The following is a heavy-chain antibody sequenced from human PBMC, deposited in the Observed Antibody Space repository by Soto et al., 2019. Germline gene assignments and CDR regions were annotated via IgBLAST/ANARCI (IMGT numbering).Heavy chain of an antibody. Sequence: QLQLQESGPGLVKPSETLSLTCTVSGGSISSSSYYWGWIRQPPGKGLEGIGSIYYSGSTYYNPSLKSRVTISVDTSKNQFSLKLSSVTAADTAVYYCARHYYDFWSGYPLGDYWGQGTLVTVSS. D-gene: IGHD3-3*01. J-gene: IGHJ4*02. V-gene: IGHV4-39*01. CDR3: ARHYYDFWSGYPLGDY. CDR1: GGSISSSSYY. CDR2: IYYSGST.